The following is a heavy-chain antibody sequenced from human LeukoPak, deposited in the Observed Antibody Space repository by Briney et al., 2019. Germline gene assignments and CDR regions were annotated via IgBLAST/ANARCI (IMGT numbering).Heavy chain of an antibody. Sequence: GESLKISCKGSGYSFTSYWIGWVRQMPGKGLEWMGIIYPGDSDTRYSPSFQGQVTISADKSISTAYLQWSSLKASDTAMYYCATLYYDILTGHSDAFDIWGQGTMVTVSS. CDR1: GYSFTSYW. V-gene: IGHV5-51*01. CDR3: ATLYYDILTGHSDAFDI. D-gene: IGHD3-9*01. CDR2: IYPGDSDT. J-gene: IGHJ3*02.